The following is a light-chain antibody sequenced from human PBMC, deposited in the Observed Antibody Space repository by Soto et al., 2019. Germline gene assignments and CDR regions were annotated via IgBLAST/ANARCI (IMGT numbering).Light chain of an antibody. CDR3: MQPIQSWT. J-gene: IGKJ1*01. Sequence: DSGMTQSPLCLPVTPGEPASISCRSSQSVLHSNRYNYLGLDLRKPEQSPHLLIYLGSNRASGFPDRFSDSGSGTDFTLKISSVEAEDVAVSYCMQPIQSWTFGKGTKVDIK. CDR2: LGS. CDR1: QSVLHSNRYNY. V-gene: IGKV2-28*01.